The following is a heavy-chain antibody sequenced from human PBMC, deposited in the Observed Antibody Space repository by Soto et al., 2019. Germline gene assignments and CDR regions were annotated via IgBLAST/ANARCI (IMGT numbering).Heavy chain of an antibody. Sequence: ASLKVSCKASGYTFTSYGISWVRQAPGQGLEWMGWISAYNGNTNYAQKLQGRVTMTTDTSTSTAYMELRSLRSDDTAVYYCARRGLARGIAAAVHSDYWGQGTLVTVSS. CDR3: ARRGLARGIAAAVHSDY. V-gene: IGHV1-18*01. CDR2: ISAYNGNT. J-gene: IGHJ4*02. CDR1: GYTFTSYG. D-gene: IGHD6-13*01.